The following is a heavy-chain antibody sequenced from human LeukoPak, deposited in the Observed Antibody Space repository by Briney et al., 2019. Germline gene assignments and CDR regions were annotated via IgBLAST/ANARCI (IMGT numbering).Heavy chain of an antibody. V-gene: IGHV1-69*04. J-gene: IGHJ6*02. CDR3: ASARSGSLFTDV. D-gene: IGHD3-10*01. CDR1: GGTFSSYA. CDR2: IIPILGIA. Sequence: SVKVSCKASGGTFSSYAISWVRQAPGQGLEWMGRIIPILGIANYAQKFQGRVTITADKSTSTAYMELSSLRSEDTAVYYCASARSGSLFTDVWGQGTTVTVSS.